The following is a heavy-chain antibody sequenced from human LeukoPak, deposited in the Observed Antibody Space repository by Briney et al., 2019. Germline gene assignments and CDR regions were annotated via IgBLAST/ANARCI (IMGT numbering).Heavy chain of an antibody. J-gene: IGHJ4*02. V-gene: IGHV3-49*04. CDR2: IKSKTYGETT. Sequence: GRSLRLSCKASGFIFADYAISWVRQVPGKGLEWLGFIKSKTYGETTEYAASVKGRFTISRDDSNSIAYLQMNNLKIEDTAVYYCTRTGGWGQGTLVTVSS. CDR3: TRTGG. D-gene: IGHD7-27*01. CDR1: GFIFADYA.